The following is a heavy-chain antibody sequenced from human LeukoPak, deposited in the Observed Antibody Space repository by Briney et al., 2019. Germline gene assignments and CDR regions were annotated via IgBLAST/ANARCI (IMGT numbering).Heavy chain of an antibody. D-gene: IGHD1-26*01. Sequence: GGSLRLSCAASGFIFSDSWMTWVRQAPGKGREGVATIKFDGTEKQYVASVRGRFTISRANAENSMFLRMESLRPEDTAVYYCARGGGYSERFDYWGQGTLVTVSS. CDR3: ARGGGYSERFDY. CDR2: IKFDGTEK. CDR1: GFIFSDSW. J-gene: IGHJ4*02. V-gene: IGHV3-7*01.